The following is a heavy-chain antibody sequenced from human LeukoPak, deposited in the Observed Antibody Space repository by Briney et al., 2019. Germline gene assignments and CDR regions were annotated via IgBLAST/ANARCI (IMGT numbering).Heavy chain of an antibody. CDR1: GYTFSSYF. D-gene: IGHD3-22*01. J-gene: IGHJ4*02. Sequence: GASVKVSCKAFGYTFSSYFVHWVRQAPGQGFEWMGIINPSGGRTSYAQKFQGRVTMTRDMSTSTLYMELSGLTSEDTAVYYCARDPQATVYRSGHIDYWGQGTLVTVSS. CDR3: ARDPQATVYRSGHIDY. V-gene: IGHV1-46*01. CDR2: INPSGGRT.